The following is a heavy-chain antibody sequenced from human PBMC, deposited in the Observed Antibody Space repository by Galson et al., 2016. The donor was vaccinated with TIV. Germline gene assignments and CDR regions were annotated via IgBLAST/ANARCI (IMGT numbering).Heavy chain of an antibody. CDR3: EQRGLKVYGANFYNYMEV. Sequence: SLRLSCAASGFTFSDYGMHWVRQAPGKGLEWVAFIQLDGRDKYYADSVKGRFSISRDNSKNMLFLQMNSLRAEDTAVYYCEQRGLKVYGANFYNYMEVWGKGTTVTVSS. CDR1: GFTFSDYG. CDR2: IQLDGRDK. J-gene: IGHJ6*03. D-gene: IGHD4/OR15-4a*01. V-gene: IGHV3-30*02.